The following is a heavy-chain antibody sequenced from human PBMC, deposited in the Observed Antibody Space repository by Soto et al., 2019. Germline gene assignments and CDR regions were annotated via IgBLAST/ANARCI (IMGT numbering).Heavy chain of an antibody. D-gene: IGHD1-1*01. CDR1: GDTFSNYA. Sequence: QVQLVQSGVEVKKPGSSVKVSCRASGDTFSNYAIGWVRQAPGQGLEWMGGVIPLFGTTNYAQNFQGRVTITADESTSTVYMELSSLRSEDTAIYYCAGGGMNWKDGDYYYAMDVWGQGTTVTVSS. V-gene: IGHV1-69*12. CDR2: VIPLFGTT. CDR3: AGGGMNWKDGDYYYAMDV. J-gene: IGHJ6*02.